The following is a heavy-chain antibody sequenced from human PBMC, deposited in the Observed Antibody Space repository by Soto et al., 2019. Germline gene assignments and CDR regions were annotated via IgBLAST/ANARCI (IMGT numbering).Heavy chain of an antibody. V-gene: IGHV4-34*01. Sequence: PSETLSLTCAVYGGSFSGYYWSWIRQPPGKGLEWIGEINHSGSTNYNPSLKSRVTISVDTSKNQFSLKLSSVTAADTAVYYCARGRLHSMVRGVPRTFDHWGQGSLVHVSS. D-gene: IGHD3-10*01. CDR3: ARGRLHSMVRGVPRTFDH. CDR1: GGSFSGYY. CDR2: INHSGST. J-gene: IGHJ4*02.